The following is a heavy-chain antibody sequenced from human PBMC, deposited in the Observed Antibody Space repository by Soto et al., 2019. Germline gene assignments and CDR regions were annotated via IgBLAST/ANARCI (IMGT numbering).Heavy chain of an antibody. CDR3: ARWVGSYNFDY. CDR1: GFTFSTYS. D-gene: IGHD1-26*01. CDR2: ISSSSSYI. Sequence: EVQLVESGGGLVKPVGSLRLSCAASGFTFSTYSMSWVRQAPGKGLEWVSSISSSSSYIYYADSVKGRFTISRDNAKNSLYLQMYSLRAEDTAVYYCARWVGSYNFDYWGQGTLVTVSS. J-gene: IGHJ4*02. V-gene: IGHV3-21*01.